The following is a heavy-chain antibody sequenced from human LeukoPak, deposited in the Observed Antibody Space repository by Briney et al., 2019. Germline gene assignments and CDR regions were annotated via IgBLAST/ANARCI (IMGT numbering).Heavy chain of an antibody. CDR1: GFTFNIYS. D-gene: IGHD6-19*01. V-gene: IGHV3-21*01. Sequence: PGGSLRLSCAASGFTFNIYSMNWVRQAPGKGLEWVSSISGTSNYIYYADSVKGRFTISRDNSKNTLYLQVNSLRAEDTAVYYCAKPIAVSAKWSFDYWGQGTLVTVSS. J-gene: IGHJ4*02. CDR2: ISGTSNYI. CDR3: AKPIAVSAKWSFDY.